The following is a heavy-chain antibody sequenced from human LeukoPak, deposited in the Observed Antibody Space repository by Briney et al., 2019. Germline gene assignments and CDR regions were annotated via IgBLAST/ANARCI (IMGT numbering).Heavy chain of an antibody. CDR2: MNPNRGNT. Sequence: ASVKVSCKASGYTFTSYDINWVRQATGQGLEWMGWMNPNRGNTGYAQKFQGRVTITRNTSISTAYMELSSLRSEDTAVYYCARPNQGYCSSTSCYSHDYYYYMDVWGKGTTVTVSS. CDR3: ARPNQGYCSSTSCYSHDYYYYMDV. J-gene: IGHJ6*03. D-gene: IGHD2-2*01. CDR1: GYTFTSYD. V-gene: IGHV1-8*03.